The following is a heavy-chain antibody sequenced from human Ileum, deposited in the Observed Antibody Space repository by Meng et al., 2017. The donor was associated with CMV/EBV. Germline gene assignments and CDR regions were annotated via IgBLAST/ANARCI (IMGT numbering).Heavy chain of an antibody. V-gene: IGHV4-61*01. D-gene: IGHD1-26*01. J-gene: IGHJ5*02. CDR2: TYYGRSN. CDR1: GGFVSSDNFN. Sequence: VSGGFVSSDNFNWSWIRQPPGKGLEWIGHTYYGRSNTYNPSLKSRVTISVDTSKNQFSLRLNSVTAADTALYYCVTFIVGNGGRGSWGQGTLVTVSS. CDR3: VTFIVGNGGRGS.